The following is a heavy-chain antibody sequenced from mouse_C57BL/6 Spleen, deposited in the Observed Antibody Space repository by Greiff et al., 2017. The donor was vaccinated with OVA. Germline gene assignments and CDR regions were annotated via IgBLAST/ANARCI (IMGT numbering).Heavy chain of an antibody. CDR2: ISSGSSTI. V-gene: IGHV5-17*01. J-gene: IGHJ2*01. D-gene: IGHD1-1*01. CDR3: ARGTTNFDY. CDR1: GFTFSDYG. Sequence: EVKLLESGGGLVKPGGSLKLSCAASGFTFSDYGMHWVRQAPEKGLEWVTYISSGSSTIYYADTVKGRFTISRDNAKNTLFLQMTSLRSEDTAMYYCARGTTNFDYWGQGTTLTVSS.